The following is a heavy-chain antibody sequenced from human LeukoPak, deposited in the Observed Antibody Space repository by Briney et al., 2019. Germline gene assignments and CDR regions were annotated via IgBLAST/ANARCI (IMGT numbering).Heavy chain of an antibody. CDR1: GFTFSSYG. J-gene: IGHJ4*02. Sequence: PGGSLRLSCAASGFTFSSYGMHSVRQAPGKGLEWVAFIRYDGSNKYYADSVKGRFTISRDNSKNTLYLQMNSLRAEDTAVYYCAKDGLRESRGYSGYDIKTLDYWGQGTLVTVSS. D-gene: IGHD5-12*01. V-gene: IGHV3-30*02. CDR3: AKDGLRESRGYSGYDIKTLDY. CDR2: IRYDGSNK.